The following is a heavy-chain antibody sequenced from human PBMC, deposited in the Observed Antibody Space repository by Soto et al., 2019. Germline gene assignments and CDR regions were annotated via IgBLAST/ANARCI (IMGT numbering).Heavy chain of an antibody. J-gene: IGHJ3*01. V-gene: IGHV1-46*03. Sequence: VQLVQSGAEVKKPGASVKISCKASGYTFTTNFIHWIRQAPGQGLEWVGIISPGGGTTVYAQKFQGRGTMTRDTSTSTVYMELRNLRSEDTAVFSCARAHYDSDVFDFWGQGTMVIVSS. CDR1: GYTFTTNF. CDR2: ISPGGGTT. D-gene: IGHD3-22*01. CDR3: ARAHYDSDVFDF.